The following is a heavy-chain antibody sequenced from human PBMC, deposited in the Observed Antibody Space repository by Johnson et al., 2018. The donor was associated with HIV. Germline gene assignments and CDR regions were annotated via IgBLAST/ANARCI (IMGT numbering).Heavy chain of an antibody. J-gene: IGHJ3*02. Sequence: VQLVESGGGLVQPGGSLSLSCTASGFTFSSYAMSWVRQAPGKGLEWVSAISGSGGSTYYADSVKGRFTISRDNSRNSLFLQMNSLRDEDAAVYYCARAPYDWTAGLFDAVEMWGQGTRVTVSS. CDR3: ARAPYDWTAGLFDAVEM. V-gene: IGHV3-23*04. CDR1: GFTFSSYA. CDR2: ISGSGGST. D-gene: IGHD3-3*01.